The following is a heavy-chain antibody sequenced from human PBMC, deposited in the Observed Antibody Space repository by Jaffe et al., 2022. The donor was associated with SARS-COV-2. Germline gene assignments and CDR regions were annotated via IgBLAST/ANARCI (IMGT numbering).Heavy chain of an antibody. CDR3: VRDNDASGTGSFDY. V-gene: IGHV4-31*03. Sequence: QVQLQESGPGLVKPSETLSLSCTVSGGSINRGAYHWNWIRQHPGKGLEWIGYIYGRGTAIYNPSLESRVTISVDTSKNEFSLRLSSVTAADTAVYYCVRDNDASGTGSFDYWGQGSLVTVSS. J-gene: IGHJ4*02. CDR2: IYGRGTA. CDR1: GGSINRGAYH. D-gene: IGHD3-10*01.